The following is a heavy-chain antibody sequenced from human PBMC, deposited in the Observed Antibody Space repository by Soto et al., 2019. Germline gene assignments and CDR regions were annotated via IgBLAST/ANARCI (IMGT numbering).Heavy chain of an antibody. V-gene: IGHV4-31*03. Sequence: PSETLSLTCTVSGGSVSIGAYYWTWIRQRPGKGLEWIGYIYYSGSTYYSPSLKSRLSISLDTSKNQFSLRLSSVTAADTAMYYCARARLRAVYAFDIWGQGTMVTVSS. CDR3: ARARLRAVYAFDI. CDR1: GGSVSIGAYY. CDR2: IYYSGST. J-gene: IGHJ3*02. D-gene: IGHD5-12*01.